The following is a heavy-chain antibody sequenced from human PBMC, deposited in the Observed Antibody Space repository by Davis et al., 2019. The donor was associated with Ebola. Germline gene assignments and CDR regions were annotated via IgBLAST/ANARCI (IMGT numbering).Heavy chain of an antibody. J-gene: IGHJ3*02. CDR3: ARILGASVLGDAFDI. D-gene: IGHD5/OR15-5a*01. Sequence: SGPTLAQLTQTFTLTRPFPGFSLRTSGMCVSWIRQLPGKALERPAPTDRDDDKYYSTSLKTRPTISKDTSKNQVVLTMTNMDPVDTATYYCARILGASVLGDAFDIWGQGTMVTVSS. CDR2: TDRDDDK. V-gene: IGHV2-70*01. CDR1: GFSLRTSGMC.